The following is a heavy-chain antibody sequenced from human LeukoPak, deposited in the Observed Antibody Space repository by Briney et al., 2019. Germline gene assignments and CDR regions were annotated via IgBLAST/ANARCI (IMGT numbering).Heavy chain of an antibody. J-gene: IGHJ4*02. Sequence: ASVKVSCKASGYTFTGYYMHWVRQAPGQGLEWMGWINPNSGGTNYAQKFQGRATMTRDTSISTAYMELSRLRSDDTAVYYCARVSYGSGSYSLLFDYWGQGTLVTVSS. CDR3: ARVSYGSGSYSLLFDY. V-gene: IGHV1-2*02. CDR2: INPNSGGT. CDR1: GYTFTGYY. D-gene: IGHD3-10*01.